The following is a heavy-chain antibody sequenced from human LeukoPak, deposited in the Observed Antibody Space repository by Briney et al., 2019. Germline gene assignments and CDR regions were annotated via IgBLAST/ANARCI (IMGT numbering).Heavy chain of an antibody. Sequence: GSVKASFKASGYTFTSYGISWVRQAPGQGLEWMGWISAYNGNTNYAQKLQGRVTMTTDTSTSTAYMELRSLRSDDTAVYYCAREELRYFDWLLKDRYYFDYWGQGTLVTVSS. V-gene: IGHV1-18*01. CDR2: ISAYNGNT. J-gene: IGHJ4*02. CDR3: AREELRYFDWLLKDRYYFDY. CDR1: GYTFTSYG. D-gene: IGHD3-9*01.